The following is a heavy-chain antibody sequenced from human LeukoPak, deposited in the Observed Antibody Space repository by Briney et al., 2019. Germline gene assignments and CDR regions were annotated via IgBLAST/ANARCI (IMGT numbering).Heavy chain of an antibody. CDR1: GFTFSSYW. Sequence: PGGSLRLSCAASGFTFSSYWMIWVRQAPGKGLEWVANIRQDGSEKYYVASVRGRFTISRDNAKNSLYLQMSSLRGEDTAVYYCARLANYDSSGYFDYWGQGTLVTVSS. CDR2: IRQDGSEK. J-gene: IGHJ4*02. D-gene: IGHD3-22*01. V-gene: IGHV3-7*01. CDR3: ARLANYDSSGYFDY.